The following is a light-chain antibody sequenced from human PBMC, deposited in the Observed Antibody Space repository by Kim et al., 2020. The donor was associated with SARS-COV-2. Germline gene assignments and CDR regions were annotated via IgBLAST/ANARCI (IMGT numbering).Light chain of an antibody. CDR3: QAWDSSTVV. V-gene: IGLV3-1*01. J-gene: IGLJ2*01. Sequence: SGSPGQTASITCSGDKLGDKYACWYQQKPGQSPVLVIYQDSKRPSGIPERFSGSNSGNTATLTISGTQAMDEADYYCQAWDSSTVVFGGWTQLTVL. CDR2: QDS. CDR1: KLGDKY.